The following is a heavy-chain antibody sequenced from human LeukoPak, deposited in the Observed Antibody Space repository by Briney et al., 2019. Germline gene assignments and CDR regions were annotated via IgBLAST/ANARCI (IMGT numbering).Heavy chain of an antibody. D-gene: IGHD3-10*01. J-gene: IGHJ3*02. CDR1: GFTFSDYY. V-gene: IGHV3-7*01. CDR2: IKQDGSEK. Sequence: GGSLTLSCAASGFTFSDYYMSWVRQAPGKGLEWVANIKQDGSEKYYVDSVKGRFTISRDNAKNSLYLQMNSLRAEDTAVYYCAREGRLGITMVRDYDAFDIWGQGTMVTVSS. CDR3: AREGRLGITMVRDYDAFDI.